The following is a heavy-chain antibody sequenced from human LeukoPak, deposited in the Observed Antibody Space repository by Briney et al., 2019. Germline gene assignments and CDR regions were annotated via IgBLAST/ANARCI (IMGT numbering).Heavy chain of an antibody. V-gene: IGHV3-33*01. J-gene: IGHJ4*02. CDR2: IWYDGSNK. Sequence: PGRSLRLSCAASGFTFSSYGMHWVRQAPGKGLEWVAVIWYDGSNKYYADSVKGRFTISRDNSKNTLYLQMNSLRAEDTAVYYCAELSSLECYWGQGTLVTVSS. CDR3: AELSSLECY. D-gene: IGHD3-3*01. CDR1: GFTFSSYG.